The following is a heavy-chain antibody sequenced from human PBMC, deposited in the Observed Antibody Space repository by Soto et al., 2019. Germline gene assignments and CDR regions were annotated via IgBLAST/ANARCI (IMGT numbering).Heavy chain of an antibody. CDR2: FDPEDGET. CDR1: GYTLTELS. J-gene: IGHJ6*02. CDR3: IPYCSSTSCYTGDYGMDV. D-gene: IGHD2-2*02. Sequence: ASVKVSCKVSGYTLTELSMHWVRQAPGKGLEWMGGFDPEDGETIYAQKFQGRVTMTEDTSTDTAYMELSSLRSEDTAVYYCIPYCSSTSCYTGDYGMDVWGQGTTVTVSS. V-gene: IGHV1-24*01.